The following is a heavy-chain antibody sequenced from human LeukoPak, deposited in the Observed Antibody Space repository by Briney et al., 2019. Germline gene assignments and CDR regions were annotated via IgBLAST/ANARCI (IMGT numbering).Heavy chain of an antibody. V-gene: IGHV1-18*01. J-gene: IGHJ4*02. CDR2: ISANNGET. Sequence: ASVTVSCKASGGTFSSYAISWVRQAPGQGLEWMAWISANNGETKYAQNFQGRVTMTTDTSTSTAYMELRSLRSDDTAVYYCARVPPSAHQLLSSDYWGQGTQVTVSS. CDR3: ARVPPSAHQLLSSDY. D-gene: IGHD2-2*01. CDR1: GGTFSSYA.